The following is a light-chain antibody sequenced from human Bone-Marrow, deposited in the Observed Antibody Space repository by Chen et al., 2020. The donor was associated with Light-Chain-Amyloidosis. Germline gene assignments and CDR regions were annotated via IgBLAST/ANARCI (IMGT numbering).Light chain of an antibody. CDR2: RDT. J-gene: IGLJ2*01. CDR3: QSADSSGTYEVI. Sequence: SHELTQPPSVSVSPGQTASITCSGDDLPTKYAYWYQQKPGQAPVLVIHRDTERPSGISERFSGSSSGTTATLTISGVRAEDEADYNCQSADSSGTYEVIFGGGTKLTVL. V-gene: IGLV3-25*03. CDR1: DLPTKY.